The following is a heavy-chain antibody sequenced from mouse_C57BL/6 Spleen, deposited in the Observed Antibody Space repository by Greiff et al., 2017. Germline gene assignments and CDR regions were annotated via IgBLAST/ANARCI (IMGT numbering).Heavy chain of an antibody. V-gene: IGHV5-16*01. J-gene: IGHJ1*03. CDR1: GFTFSDFY. D-gene: IGHD2-2*01. CDR3: ARDRWLRGYFDV. CDR2: INYDGSST. Sequence: EVMLVVSEGGLVQPGSSMKLSCTASGFTFSDFYMAWVRQVPEKGLEWVANINYDGSSTYYLDSLKSRFIISRDNAKNILYLQMSSLKSEDTATYYCARDRWLRGYFDVWGTGTTVTVSS.